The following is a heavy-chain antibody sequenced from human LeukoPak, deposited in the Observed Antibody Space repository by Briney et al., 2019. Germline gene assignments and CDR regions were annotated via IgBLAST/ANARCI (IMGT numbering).Heavy chain of an antibody. CDR2: LNPNNGAT. Sequence: APVKVSYKAFGYTFTGSGWYTYWLRQAPGQGLECVGWLNPNNGATLYAQKFQGRVAMTTDTSISTAYMELSRLRPDDTAMYYCARDGPAQMVDFDYWGQGTLATVSS. V-gene: IGHV1-2*02. CDR3: ARDGPAQMVDFDY. D-gene: IGHD3-10*01. CDR1: GYTFTGSGWY. J-gene: IGHJ4*02.